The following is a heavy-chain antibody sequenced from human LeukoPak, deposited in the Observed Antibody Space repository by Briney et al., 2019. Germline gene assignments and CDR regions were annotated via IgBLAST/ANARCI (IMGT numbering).Heavy chain of an antibody. CDR2: ISAYNGNT. V-gene: IGHV1-18*01. Sequence: ASVKVSCKASGGTFSSYAISRVRQAPGQGLEWMGWISAYNGNTNYAQKLQGRVTMTTDTSTSTAYMELRSLRSDDTAVYYCARTYSGYVPFDYWGQGTLVTVSS. CDR1: GGTFSSYA. D-gene: IGHD5-12*01. J-gene: IGHJ4*02. CDR3: ARTYSGYVPFDY.